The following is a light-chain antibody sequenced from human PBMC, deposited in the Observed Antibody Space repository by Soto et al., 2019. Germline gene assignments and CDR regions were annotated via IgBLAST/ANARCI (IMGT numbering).Light chain of an antibody. Sequence: EIVLTQSPCTLSLSPGDRATITCRASQSVSSSYLSWYQQKPGQPHRLLIYGASSRATGIPDRFSGSGSGTDFTLTISRLEPEDVAVYYCQQYGSALYTFGQGTKLEIK. V-gene: IGKV3-20*01. CDR3: QQYGSALYT. CDR2: GAS. J-gene: IGKJ2*01. CDR1: QSVSSSY.